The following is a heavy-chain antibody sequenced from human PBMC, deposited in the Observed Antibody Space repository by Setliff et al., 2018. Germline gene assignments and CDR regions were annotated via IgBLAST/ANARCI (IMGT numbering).Heavy chain of an antibody. CDR1: GFTFSNHG. CDR2: IWYDGDNK. Sequence: VGSLSLSCVASGFTFSNHGMLWVRQAPGKGLEWVALIWYDGDNKKYADSVRGRFAVSRDNSRNTLYLEMNSLRPEDTAMYYCAKGGPYYYYYMDVWGKGTMVTVSS. CDR3: AKGGPYYYYYMDV. J-gene: IGHJ6*03. V-gene: IGHV3-30*02.